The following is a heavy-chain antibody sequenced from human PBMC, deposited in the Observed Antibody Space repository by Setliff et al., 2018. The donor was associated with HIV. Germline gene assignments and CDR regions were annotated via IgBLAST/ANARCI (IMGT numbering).Heavy chain of an antibody. Sequence: KPSETLSLTCAVSGYSISSGYYWGWIRQPPGKGLEWIGSIYYSGSTYYNPSLKSRVTISVDTSKNQFSLKLSSVTAADTAVYYCAREPRSWSGYYRAPAGFDPWGQGTLVTVSS. CDR1: GYSISSGYY. D-gene: IGHD3-3*01. V-gene: IGHV4-38-2*02. CDR3: AREPRSWSGYYRAPAGFDP. J-gene: IGHJ5*02. CDR2: IYYSGST.